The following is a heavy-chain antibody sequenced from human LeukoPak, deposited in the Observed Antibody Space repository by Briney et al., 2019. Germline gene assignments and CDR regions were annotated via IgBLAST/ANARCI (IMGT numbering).Heavy chain of an antibody. CDR1: GYTFTSYG. D-gene: IGHD1/OR15-1a*01. J-gene: IGHJ5*02. CDR3: ARGGRAVSWYNWNNGLENWFDP. Sequence: ASVKVSCKASGYTFTSYGISWVRQAPGQGLEWMGWLSAYNGNTNYAQKLQGRVTMTTDTSTSTAYMELRSRRSDDTAVDYCARGGRAVSWYNWNNGLENWFDPWGQRTLVRVSS. V-gene: IGHV1-18*01. CDR2: LSAYNGNT.